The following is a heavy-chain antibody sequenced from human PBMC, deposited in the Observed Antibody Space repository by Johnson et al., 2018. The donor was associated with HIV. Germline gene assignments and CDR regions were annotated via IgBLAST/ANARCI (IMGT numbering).Heavy chain of an antibody. CDR1: GFTFSSYA. D-gene: IGHD4/OR15-4a*01. V-gene: IGHV3-30*04. CDR2: ISYDGSNK. Sequence: QMQLVESGGGVVQPGRSLRLSCAASGFTFSSYAMHWVRQAPGKGLEWVAVISYDGSNKYYADSVKGRFTISRDNSKNTLYLQMNSLRAEDTAVYYCARESTPWGSDYVGYGLDIWGQGTVVTVSS. CDR3: ARESTPWGSDYVGYGLDI. J-gene: IGHJ3*02.